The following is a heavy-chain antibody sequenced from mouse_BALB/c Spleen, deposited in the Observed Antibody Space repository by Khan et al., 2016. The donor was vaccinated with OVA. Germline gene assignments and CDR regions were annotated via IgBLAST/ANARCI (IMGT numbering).Heavy chain of an antibody. CDR1: GFTFSSYS. D-gene: IGHD4-1*01. CDR2: ISSDGDYT. Sequence: EVQGVESGGDLVKPGGSLKLSCAASGFTFSSYSMSWVRQTPDKRLEWVATISSDGDYTYFPDSVKGRFTISRDNAKNTLNLQMSSLKSDDTALYYCASHLTGSFAYWGQGTLVTVSA. V-gene: IGHV5-6*01. J-gene: IGHJ3*01. CDR3: ASHLTGSFAY.